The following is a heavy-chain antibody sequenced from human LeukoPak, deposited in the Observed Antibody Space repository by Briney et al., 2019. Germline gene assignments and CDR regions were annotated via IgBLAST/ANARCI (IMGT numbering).Heavy chain of an antibody. V-gene: IGHV1-46*03. CDR1: GYTFTSYY. J-gene: IGHJ4*02. D-gene: IGHD2-21*02. CDR3: ARDFPVAYCGGDCSLFDY. Sequence: ASVKVSCKAPGYTFTSYYMRWVRQAPGQGLEWMGIINPSGGSTSYAQKFQGRVTMTRDTSTSTVYMELSSLRSEDTAVYYCARDFPVAYCGGDCSLFDYWGQGTLVTVSS. CDR2: INPSGGST.